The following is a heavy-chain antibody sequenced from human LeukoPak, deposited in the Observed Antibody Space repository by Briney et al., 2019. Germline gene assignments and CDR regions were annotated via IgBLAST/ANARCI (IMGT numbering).Heavy chain of an antibody. Sequence: PSETLSLTCAVYGGSFSGYYWSWIRQPPGQGLEWMGEINLSGSTNYNPYLKSRVTISVDTSKNQVSLKQSSVTAADTAVYYGARAPGYQLVRWRGHYYYYGMDVWGQGTTVTVSS. D-gene: IGHD6-6*01. CDR3: ARAPGYQLVRWRGHYYYYGMDV. CDR1: GGSFSGYY. V-gene: IGHV4-34*01. CDR2: INLSGST. J-gene: IGHJ6*02.